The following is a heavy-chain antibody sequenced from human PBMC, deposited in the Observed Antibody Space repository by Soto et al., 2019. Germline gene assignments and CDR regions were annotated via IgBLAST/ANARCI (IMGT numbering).Heavy chain of an antibody. V-gene: IGHV5-51*01. J-gene: IGHJ4*02. CDR3: ARLAYCGTDCFFDY. Sequence: EVQLVQSGAEVKKPGESLRISCQYSGYTFTNDNIAWVRQVPGKGLEWMGIIYPPDSNAQYNPSFRGQVSFSVDRSISTAYLQWGSLKASDSAMYFCARLAYCGTDCFFDYWGQGTRITVSS. CDR1: GYTFTNDN. D-gene: IGHD2-21*02. CDR2: IYPPDSNA.